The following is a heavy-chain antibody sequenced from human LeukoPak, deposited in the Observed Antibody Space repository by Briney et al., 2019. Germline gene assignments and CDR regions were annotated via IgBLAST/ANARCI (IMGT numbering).Heavy chain of an antibody. CDR3: ARALGRYNWFDP. J-gene: IGHJ5*02. Sequence: GASVKVSFKASGYPFTGYYMHWVRQAPGQGLEWMGRINPNSGGTNYAQKFQGRVTITRDTSISTAYMELSRLRSDDTAVYYCARALGRYNWFDPWGQGTLVTVSS. CDR1: GYPFTGYY. CDR2: INPNSGGT. V-gene: IGHV1-2*06.